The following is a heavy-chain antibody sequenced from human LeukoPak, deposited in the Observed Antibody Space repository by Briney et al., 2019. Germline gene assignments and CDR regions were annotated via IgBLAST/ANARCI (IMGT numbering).Heavy chain of an antibody. J-gene: IGHJ3*02. D-gene: IGHD3-3*01. V-gene: IGHV3-74*01. CDR2: INTDGSST. CDR3: AFLGFLGAPGHTDAFDI. Sequence: SGGSLRLSCAASGFAFSSYWMHWVRQAPGKGLVWVSRINTDGSSTSYADSVKGRFTISRDNSKNTLYLQMNSLRAEDTAVYYCAFLGFLGAPGHTDAFDIWGQGTMVTVSS. CDR1: GFAFSSYW.